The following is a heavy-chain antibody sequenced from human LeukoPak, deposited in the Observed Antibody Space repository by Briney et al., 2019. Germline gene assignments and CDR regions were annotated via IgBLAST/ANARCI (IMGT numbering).Heavy chain of an antibody. Sequence: PSETLSLTCAVYGGSFSGYYWSWIRQPPGKGLEWIGEINHSGSTNYNPSLKSRVTISVDTSKNQFSLKLSSVTAADTAVCYCARPRYSGSYSAYDYWGQGTLVTVSS. V-gene: IGHV4-34*01. J-gene: IGHJ4*02. D-gene: IGHD1-26*01. CDR2: INHSGST. CDR1: GGSFSGYY. CDR3: ARPRYSGSYSAYDY.